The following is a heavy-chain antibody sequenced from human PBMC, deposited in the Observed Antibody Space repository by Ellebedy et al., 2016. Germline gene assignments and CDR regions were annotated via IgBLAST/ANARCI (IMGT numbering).Heavy chain of an antibody. CDR1: GGSISSGSYY. J-gene: IGHJ4*02. V-gene: IGHV4-61*02. CDR3: ARETRGRAFDY. CDR2: IYTSGST. Sequence: LRLXXTVSGGSISSGSYYWSWIRQPAGKGLEWIGRIYTSGSTNYNPSLKSRVTMSVDTSKNQFSLKLSSVTAADTAVYYCARETRGRAFDYWGQGTLVTVSS. D-gene: IGHD3-16*01.